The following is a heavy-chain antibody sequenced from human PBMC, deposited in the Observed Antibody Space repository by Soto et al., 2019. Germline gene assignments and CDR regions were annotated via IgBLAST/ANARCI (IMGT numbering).Heavy chain of an antibody. V-gene: IGHV1-3*01. CDR1: GYTFTSYA. J-gene: IGHJ5*02. D-gene: IGHD2-21*02. Sequence: QVQLVQSGAEVKKPGASVKVSCKASGYTFTSYAMHWVRQAPGQRCGWMGWINAGNGNTKYSQKFQGRVTITRDTSASTAYMGLSSLRSEDTAVYYCARGLRGGDADWFDPWGQGTLLTLSS. CDR2: INAGNGNT. CDR3: ARGLRGGDADWFDP.